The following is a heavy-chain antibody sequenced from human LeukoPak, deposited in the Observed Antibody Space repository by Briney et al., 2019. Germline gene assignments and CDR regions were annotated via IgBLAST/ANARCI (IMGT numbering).Heavy chain of an antibody. CDR2: IYTSGST. CDR1: GGSISSYY. J-gene: IGHJ6*02. Sequence: PSETLSLTCTVSGGSISSYYWSWIRQPAGKGLEWIGRIYTSGSTNYNPSLKSRVTISVDTSKNQFSLKLSSVTAADTAVYYCARDPGYCSSTSCYKHYYYGMDVWGQGTTVTVSS. CDR3: ARDPGYCSSTSCYKHYYYGMDV. V-gene: IGHV4-4*07. D-gene: IGHD2-2*02.